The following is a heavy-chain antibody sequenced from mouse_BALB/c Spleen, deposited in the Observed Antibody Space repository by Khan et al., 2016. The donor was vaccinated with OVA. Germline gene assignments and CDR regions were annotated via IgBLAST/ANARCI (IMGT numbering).Heavy chain of an antibody. CDR1: GFTFTDYY. J-gene: IGHJ3*01. CDR2: ISNRGTTT. CDR3: AREGDGGGLAY. Sequence: EVELVESGGGFMQPGGSLKLSCATSGFTFTDYYMYWVRQTPEKRLEWVAYISNRGTTTYYPDTVRGRFTISRDNDKNTLYLQMSRLGSDDTAIYFYAREGDGGGLAYWGQGTLVTVSA. D-gene: IGHD1-1*02. V-gene: IGHV5-12*02.